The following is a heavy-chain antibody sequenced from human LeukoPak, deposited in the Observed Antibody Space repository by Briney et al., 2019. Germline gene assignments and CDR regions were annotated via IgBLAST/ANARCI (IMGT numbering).Heavy chain of an antibody. CDR3: ARGLCSGPYCYYYFYGMDV. D-gene: IGHD2-15*01. CDR2: ISGSSSNI. J-gene: IGHJ6*02. Sequence: QSGGSLRLSCAASGSTFSSYNMNWVRQAPGKGLEWVSYISGSSSNIYYADSVKGRFTISRDNAKSSLYLQMNSLRAEDTAVYYCARGLCSGPYCYYYFYGMDVWGQGTTVIVSS. V-gene: IGHV3-48*04. CDR1: GSTFSSYN.